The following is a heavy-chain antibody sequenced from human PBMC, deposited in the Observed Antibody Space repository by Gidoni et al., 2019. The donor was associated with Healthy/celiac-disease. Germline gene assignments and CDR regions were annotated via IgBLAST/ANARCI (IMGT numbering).Heavy chain of an antibody. V-gene: IGHV1-46*03. CDR3: ARDHPTIAAAGKRRGTYFQH. CDR2: INPSGGST. CDR1: GYTFTSYS. D-gene: IGHD6-13*01. Sequence: QVQLVQSGAEVKKPGASVKVSCKASGYTFTSYSMHWVRQAPGQGLEWMGIINPSGGSTSYAQKFQGRVTMTRDTSTSTVYMELSSLRSEDTAVYYCARDHPTIAAAGKRRGTYFQHWGQGTLVTVSS. J-gene: IGHJ1*01.